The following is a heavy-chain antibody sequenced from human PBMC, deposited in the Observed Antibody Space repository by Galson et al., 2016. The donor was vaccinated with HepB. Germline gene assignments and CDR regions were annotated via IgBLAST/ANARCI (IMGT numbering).Heavy chain of an antibody. CDR3: ARVELGSRTTWIH. D-gene: IGHD1-7*01. J-gene: IGHJ1*01. V-gene: IGHV3-7*01. CDR1: EFTFSSYR. CDR2: IKDDGSEK. Sequence: SLRLSCATSEFTFSSYRMSWVRRAPGKGLEWVADIKDDGSEKNYVDSVKGRFIISRDNAEKSLYLEMNSLRIEDTAVYYCARVELGSRTTWIHWGQGTLVTVSS.